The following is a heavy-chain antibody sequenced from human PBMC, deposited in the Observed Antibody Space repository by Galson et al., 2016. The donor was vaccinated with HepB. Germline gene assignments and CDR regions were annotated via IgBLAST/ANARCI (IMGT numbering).Heavy chain of an antibody. D-gene: IGHD3-10*01. Sequence: SETLSLTCAVYGGSLSAYYWSWIRQPPGKGLEWIGEINRSGSTNYDPSLKSRVTISLDTSKNQFSLKLSSVTAADTAVYYCARESGSGSSSNTRYYYYDYYLDVWGKGTTVTVSS. V-gene: IGHV4-34*01. CDR1: GGSLSAYY. CDR3: ARESGSGSSSNTRYYYYDYYLDV. CDR2: INRSGST. J-gene: IGHJ6*03.